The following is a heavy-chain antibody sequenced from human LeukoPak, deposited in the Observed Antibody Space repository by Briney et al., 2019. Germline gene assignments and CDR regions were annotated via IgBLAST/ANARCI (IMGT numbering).Heavy chain of an antibody. D-gene: IGHD1-14*01. Sequence: SETLSLTCIVSGGSISSYHWSWIRQPPGKGLEWLGYIYDSGNTNYNPSLKSRVTISIDTSKNQFSLKLSSVTAADTAVYYCARHLRGGATTGMDVWGQGTTVTVSS. CDR1: GGSISSYH. J-gene: IGHJ6*02. V-gene: IGHV4-59*08. CDR2: IYDSGNT. CDR3: ARHLRGGATTGMDV.